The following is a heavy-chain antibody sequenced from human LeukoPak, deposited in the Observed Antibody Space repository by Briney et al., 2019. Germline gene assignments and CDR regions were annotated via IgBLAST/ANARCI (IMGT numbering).Heavy chain of an antibody. CDR2: ISSTSSYI. V-gene: IGHV3-21*01. J-gene: IGHJ4*02. CDR1: GFTFSSYS. D-gene: IGHD1-26*01. Sequence: GGSLRLSCAASGFTFSSYSMNWVRQAPGKGLEWVSSISSTSSYIYHADSVQGRFTISRDNAENSLCLQMNSLRAEDTAMYYCARSQSLGYWGQGTLVTVSS. CDR3: ARSQSLGY.